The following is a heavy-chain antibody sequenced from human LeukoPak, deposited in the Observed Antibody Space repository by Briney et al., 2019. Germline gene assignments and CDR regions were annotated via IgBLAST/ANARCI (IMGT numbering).Heavy chain of an antibody. V-gene: IGHV3-23*01. D-gene: IGHD2-8*01. CDR2: ISGSGGST. Sequence: PGGSLRLSCAASGFTFSSYAMTWVRQAPGKGLEWVSTISGSGGSTYYADSVKGRFTISRDNSKNTLYLQMNGLRAEDTAVYYCARDLLKWDYWGQGTLVTVSS. CDR3: ARDLLKWDY. CDR1: GFTFSSYA. J-gene: IGHJ4*02.